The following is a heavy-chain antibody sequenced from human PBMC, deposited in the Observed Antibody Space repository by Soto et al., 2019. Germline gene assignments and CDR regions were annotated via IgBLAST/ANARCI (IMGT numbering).Heavy chain of an antibody. D-gene: IGHD1-7*01. Sequence: GGSLRLSCVASGFTFSTYAMDWVRQAPGKGLEYVGVIMTNGGNTYYADSVKGRFTISRDNSKNTLYLQMSSLRAEDTAVYYCVKEAHRRTSTLLDYWGQGTLVTVSS. CDR1: GFTFSTYA. J-gene: IGHJ4*02. CDR2: IMTNGGNT. V-gene: IGHV3-64D*08. CDR3: VKEAHRRTSTLLDY.